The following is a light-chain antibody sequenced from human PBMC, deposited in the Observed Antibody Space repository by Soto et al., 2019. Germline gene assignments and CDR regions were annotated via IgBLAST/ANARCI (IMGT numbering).Light chain of an antibody. CDR1: QSVSSY. Sequence: EIVLTQSPATLSLSPGERATLSCRASQSVSSYLAWYQQKPGRAPRLLIYDIFKRPTGIPARFSGSGSGPDFTLTISSLEPEDFAIYYCQQLNSYPLTFGQGTRLEIK. CDR3: QQLNSYPLT. J-gene: IGKJ5*01. V-gene: IGKV3-11*01. CDR2: DIF.